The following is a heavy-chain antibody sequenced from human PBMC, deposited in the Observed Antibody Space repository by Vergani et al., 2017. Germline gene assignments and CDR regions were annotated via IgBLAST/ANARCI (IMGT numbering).Heavy chain of an antibody. Sequence: QVQLEESGPGLVKPSETLSLTCTVSGGSFNTYYWSWIRQSPGKGLEWIGYIYSTGSTNYNPSLNSRVTMSVDTSKNQFSLKLRSVTAADTAVYFCARVMYRYEASTGYRLEGRDSWGRGTTVTISS. D-gene: IGHD3-9*01. J-gene: IGHJ6*02. V-gene: IGHV4-59*13. CDR3: ARVMYRYEASTGYRLEGRDS. CDR2: IYSTGST. CDR1: GGSFNTYY.